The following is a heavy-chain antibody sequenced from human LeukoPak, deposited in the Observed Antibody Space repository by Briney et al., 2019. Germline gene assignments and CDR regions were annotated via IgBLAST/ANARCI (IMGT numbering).Heavy chain of an antibody. CDR1: GDSMTRGGYY. J-gene: IGHJ4*02. Sequence: SQTLSLTCTVSGDSMTRGGYYWSWVRQHPGKGLEWVGFIYHSGTTFYDPSLESRATISVDTSQNQFSLKLTSVTAADTAVYYCARAVDYRNYFDYWGQGTLVTVSS. CDR2: IYHSGTT. D-gene: IGHD4-11*01. CDR3: ARAVDYRNYFDY. V-gene: IGHV4-31*03.